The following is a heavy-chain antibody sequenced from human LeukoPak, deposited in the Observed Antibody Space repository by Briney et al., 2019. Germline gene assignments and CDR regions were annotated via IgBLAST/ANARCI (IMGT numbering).Heavy chain of an antibody. CDR2: IYYFGST. Sequence: PSETLSLTCTVSGGSISSSNYYWGWIRQPPGKGLEWIGYIYYFGSTNYNPSLKSRVTISVDTSKNQFSLKLTSVTAADTAVYYCARETSQKGAHYMDVWGKGTTVTISS. J-gene: IGHJ6*03. CDR3: ARETSQKGAHYMDV. D-gene: IGHD3-16*01. CDR1: GGSISSSNYY. V-gene: IGHV4-61*01.